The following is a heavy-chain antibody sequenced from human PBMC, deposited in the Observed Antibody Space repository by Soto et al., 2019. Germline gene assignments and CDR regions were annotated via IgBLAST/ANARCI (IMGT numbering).Heavy chain of an antibody. J-gene: IGHJ3*02. Sequence: PGGSLRLSCAASGFTFSSYSMNWVRQAPGKGLEWVSSISSSSSYIYYADSVKGRFTISRDNAKNSLYLQMNSLRAEDTAVYYCARGFTFPYNSSSRPDTFDIWGQGAMVTVSS. CDR1: GFTFSSYS. D-gene: IGHD6-13*01. CDR3: ARGFTFPYNSSSRPDTFDI. V-gene: IGHV3-21*01. CDR2: ISSSSSYI.